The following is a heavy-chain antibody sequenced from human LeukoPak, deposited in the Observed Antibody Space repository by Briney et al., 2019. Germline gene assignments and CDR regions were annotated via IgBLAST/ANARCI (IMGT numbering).Heavy chain of an antibody. CDR3: ARFSDTATN. CDR2: INHSGST. CDR1: GGSFSGYY. Sequence: PSETLSLTCAVYGGSFSGYYWSWIRQPPGKGLEWIGEINHSGSTNYNPSLKSRVTISVDTSKNQFSLKLSSVTAADTAVYYCARFSDTATNWGQGTLSPSPQ. J-gene: IGHJ4*02. V-gene: IGHV4-34*01. D-gene: IGHD5-18*01.